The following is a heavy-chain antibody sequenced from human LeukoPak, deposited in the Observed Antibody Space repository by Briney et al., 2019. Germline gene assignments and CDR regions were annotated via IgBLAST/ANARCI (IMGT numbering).Heavy chain of an antibody. CDR1: GGSISSGDYY. CDR3: ARVGSNYRFDY. CDR2: IYYSGST. D-gene: IGHD4-11*01. V-gene: IGHV4-61*08. Sequence: SETLSLTCTVSGGSISSGDYYWSWIRQPPGKGLEWIGYIYYSGSTNYNPSLKSRVTISVDTSKNQFSLKLSSVTAADTAVYYCARVGSNYRFDYWGQGTLVTVSS. J-gene: IGHJ4*02.